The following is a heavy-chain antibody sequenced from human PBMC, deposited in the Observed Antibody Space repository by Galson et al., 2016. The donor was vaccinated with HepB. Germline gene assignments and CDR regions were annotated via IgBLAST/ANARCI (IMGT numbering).Heavy chain of an antibody. Sequence: SLRLSCAVSGFTFSRYWMHWVRQAPGKGLVWVAHINNDGRTTTYADSVEGRFTISRDNAKNTVYLQMNSLRAEDTAVYYCAGDPGYDVWSGYISHNRFDFWGRGTLVTVSS. D-gene: IGHD3-3*01. CDR3: AGDPGYDVWSGYISHNRFDF. CDR1: GFTFSRYW. J-gene: IGHJ4*02. CDR2: INNDGRTT. V-gene: IGHV3-74*03.